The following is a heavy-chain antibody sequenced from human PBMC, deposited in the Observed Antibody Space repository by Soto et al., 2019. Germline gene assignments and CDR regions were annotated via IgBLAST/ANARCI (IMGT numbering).Heavy chain of an antibody. Sequence: SVKVSCKASGGTFSAYTISWVRQAPGQGLEWMGRIIPTLPLAIYAQKFQGRVTMTEDTSTDTAYMELSSLRSEDTAVYYCATGRLRGYSYGNAYWGQGTLVTVSS. CDR3: ATGRLRGYSYGNAY. V-gene: IGHV1-69*02. D-gene: IGHD5-18*01. J-gene: IGHJ4*02. CDR1: GGTFSAYT. CDR2: IIPTLPLA.